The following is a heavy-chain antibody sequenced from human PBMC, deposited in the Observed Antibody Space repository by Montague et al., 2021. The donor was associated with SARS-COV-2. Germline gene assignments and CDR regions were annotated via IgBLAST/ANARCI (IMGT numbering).Heavy chain of an antibody. CDR1: GGSISSNTCC. CDR2: MNYSGNT. D-gene: IGHD3-10*01. Sequence: SETLSLTCTVSGGSISSNTCCWVWIRAPPGKGLVWIGSMNYSGNTYSXLSLKSRVTISVDTSKTQFSLTLSSVTAADTAVYDCAGQPRNYYDSGRYWALGDCWGQGTLVTVSS. CDR3: AGQPRNYYDSGRYWALGDC. J-gene: IGHJ4*02. V-gene: IGHV4-39*01.